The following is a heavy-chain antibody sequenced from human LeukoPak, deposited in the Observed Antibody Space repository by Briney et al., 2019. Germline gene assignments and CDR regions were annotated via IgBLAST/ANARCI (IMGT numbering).Heavy chain of an antibody. CDR2: IYYSGST. D-gene: IGHD6-13*01. CDR1: GGSISSYY. V-gene: IGHV4-59*12. J-gene: IGHJ4*02. CDR3: ARYSSSWDVDY. Sequence: SETLSLTCTVSGGSISSYYWSWIRQPPGKGLEWIGYIYYSGSTNYNPSLKSRVTISVDKSKNQFSLKLSSVTAADTAVYYCARYSSSWDVDYWGQGTLVTVSS.